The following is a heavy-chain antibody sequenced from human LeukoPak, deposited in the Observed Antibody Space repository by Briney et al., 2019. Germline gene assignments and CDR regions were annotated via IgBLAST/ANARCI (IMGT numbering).Heavy chain of an antibody. V-gene: IGHV1-46*03. Sequence: ASVTVSCKASGYTFTSYYMHWVRQAPRQGLEWMGIITPSGGSTSYAQKFQGRVTMTRDTSTSTVYMELSSLRSEDTAVYYCTTLTGIAVAGVSTGGGYWGQGTLVTVSS. J-gene: IGHJ4*02. CDR3: TTLTGIAVAGVSTGGGY. D-gene: IGHD6-19*01. CDR2: ITPSGGST. CDR1: GYTFTSYY.